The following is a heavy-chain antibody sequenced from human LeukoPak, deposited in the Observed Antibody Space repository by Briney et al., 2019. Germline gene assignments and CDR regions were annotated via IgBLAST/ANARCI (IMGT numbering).Heavy chain of an antibody. CDR2: INPSGGST. V-gene: IGHV1-46*01. CDR1: GYTFTSYY. J-gene: IGHJ2*01. CDR3: ARWGAAAASRNWYFDL. D-gene: IGHD6-13*01. Sequence: GASVKVSCKASGYTFTSYYMHWVRQAPGQGLEWMGIINPSGGSTSYAQKFQGRVTMTRDTSTSTVYMELSSLRSEDTAVYYCARWGAAAASRNWYFDLWGRGTLVTVSS.